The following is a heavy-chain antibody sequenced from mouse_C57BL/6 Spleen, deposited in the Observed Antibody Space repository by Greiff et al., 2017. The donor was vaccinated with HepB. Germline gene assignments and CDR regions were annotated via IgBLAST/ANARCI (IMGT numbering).Heavy chain of an antibody. D-gene: IGHD1-1*01. CDR3: ARQNGSSPWYFDV. J-gene: IGHJ1*03. Sequence: VQLQQPGAELVMPGASVKLSCKASGYTFTSYWMHWVKQRPGQGLEWIGEIDPSDSYTNYNQKFKGKSTLTVDKSSSTAYMQLSSLTSEDSAVYYCARQNGSSPWYFDVWGTGTTVTVSS. V-gene: IGHV1-69*01. CDR1: GYTFTSYW. CDR2: IDPSDSYT.